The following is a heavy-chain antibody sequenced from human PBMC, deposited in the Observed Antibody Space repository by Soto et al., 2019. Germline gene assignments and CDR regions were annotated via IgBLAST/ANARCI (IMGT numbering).Heavy chain of an antibody. D-gene: IGHD1-1*01. CDR1: GYSFSTHS. CDR2: INGGNGNT. V-gene: IGHV1-3*01. CDR3: ARGKGMEENYYYYGMDV. Sequence: QVQVVQSGAEVKKPGASVKISCKASGYSFSTHSIHWVRQAPGQGLEWMGWINGGNGNTKYSQKFRDRVTITRDASASTGYMELSSLRSEDTAVYYCARGKGMEENYYYYGMDVWGQGTTVTVS. J-gene: IGHJ6*02.